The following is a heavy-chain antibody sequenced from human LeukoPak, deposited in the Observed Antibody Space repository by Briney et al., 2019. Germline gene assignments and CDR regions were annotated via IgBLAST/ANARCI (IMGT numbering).Heavy chain of an antibody. J-gene: IGHJ4*02. CDR1: GYTFTDYY. CDR3: ARDARLLIAAAGMTDY. CDR2: INTKSGGT. V-gene: IGHV1-2*02. D-gene: IGHD6-13*01. Sequence: ASVKVSCKASGYTFTDYYIHWVRQAPGQGLEWMGWINTKSGGTNYAQKFQDRVTMTRDTSISTAYMELSRLRSDDTAVYYCARDARLLIAAAGMTDYWGQGTLVTVST.